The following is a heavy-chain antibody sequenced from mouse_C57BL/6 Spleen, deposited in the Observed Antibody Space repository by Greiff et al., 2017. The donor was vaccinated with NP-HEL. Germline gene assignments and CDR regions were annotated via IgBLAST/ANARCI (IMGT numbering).Heavy chain of an antibody. Sequence: EVKLMESGPVLVKPGASVKMSCKASGYTFTDYYMNWVKQSHGKSLAWIGVINPYNGGTSYNQKFKGKATLTVDKSSSTAYMELNSLTSEDSAVYYCARSPPLTGRFAYWGQGTLVTVSA. CDR3: ARSPPLTGRFAY. CDR1: GYTFTDYY. J-gene: IGHJ3*01. CDR2: INPYNGGT. D-gene: IGHD4-1*01. V-gene: IGHV1-19*01.